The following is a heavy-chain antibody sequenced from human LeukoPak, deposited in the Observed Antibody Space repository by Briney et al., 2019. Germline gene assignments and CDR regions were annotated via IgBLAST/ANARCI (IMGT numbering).Heavy chain of an antibody. Sequence: SETLSLTCTVSGGSISSYYWSWIRQPPGKGLEWIGYIYYSGSTNYNPSLKSRVTISVDTSKNQFSLKLSSVTAADTAVYYCARLLAYCGGDCYSGAFDIWGQGTMVTVSS. V-gene: IGHV4-59*08. J-gene: IGHJ3*02. D-gene: IGHD2-21*02. CDR3: ARLLAYCGGDCYSGAFDI. CDR1: GGSISSYY. CDR2: IYYSGST.